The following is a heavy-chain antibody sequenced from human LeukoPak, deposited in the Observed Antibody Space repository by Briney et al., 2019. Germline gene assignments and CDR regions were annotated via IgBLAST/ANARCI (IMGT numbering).Heavy chain of an antibody. CDR2: ISAYNGNT. Sequence: RASVKVSCKASGYTFTSYGISWVRQAPGQGLEWMGWISAYNGNTNYAQKLQGRVTMTTDTSTSTAYMELRSLRSDDTAVYYCARVPYSSSWEYYYYYMDVWGKGTTVTISS. V-gene: IGHV1-18*01. CDR3: ARVPYSSSWEYYYYYMDV. D-gene: IGHD6-13*01. CDR1: GYTFTSYG. J-gene: IGHJ6*03.